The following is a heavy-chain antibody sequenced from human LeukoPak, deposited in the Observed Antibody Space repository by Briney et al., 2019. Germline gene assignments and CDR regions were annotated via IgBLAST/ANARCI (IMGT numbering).Heavy chain of an antibody. CDR1: GGSLSNYY. J-gene: IGHJ4*02. CDR2: IYYSGRT. V-gene: IGHV4-59*01. D-gene: IGHD4-17*01. Sequence: PSETLSLTCTVSGGSLSNYYWSWIRQPPGKGLEWIGYIYYSGRTNYNPSLKSRVTISVDTSKNQFSLNLRSVTAADTAVYYCARGGPPTVTRFDYWGQGTLVTVS. CDR3: ARGGPPTVTRFDY.